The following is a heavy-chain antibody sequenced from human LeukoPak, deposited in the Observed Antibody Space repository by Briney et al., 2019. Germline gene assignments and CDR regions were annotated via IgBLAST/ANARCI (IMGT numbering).Heavy chain of an antibody. CDR2: IYHSGST. D-gene: IGHD6-13*01. V-gene: IGHV4-38-2*01. Sequence: PSETLSLNCAVSGYCISSGYYWGWIRQPPGKGLEWIGSIYHSGSTYYNPSLKSRVTISVDTSKNQFSLKLSSVTAADTAVYYCAKGGIAAAGHDAFDIWGQGTMVTVSS. CDR1: GYCISSGYY. J-gene: IGHJ3*02. CDR3: AKGGIAAAGHDAFDI.